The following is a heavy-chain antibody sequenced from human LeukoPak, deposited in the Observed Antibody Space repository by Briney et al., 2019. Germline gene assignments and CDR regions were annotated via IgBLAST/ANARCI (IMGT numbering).Heavy chain of an antibody. CDR1: GYTFTGYY. D-gene: IGHD5-18*01. CDR3: ARNVRDTGAFDS. CDR2: MNPNSDNA. V-gene: IGHV1-8*02. Sequence: GASVKVSCKASGYTFTGYYMHWVRQAPGQGLEWMGWMNPNSDNAGYAQKFQGRVTMTRNPSISTAYMELSSLRSEDTAVYYCARNVRDTGAFDSWGQGTLVTVSS. J-gene: IGHJ4*02.